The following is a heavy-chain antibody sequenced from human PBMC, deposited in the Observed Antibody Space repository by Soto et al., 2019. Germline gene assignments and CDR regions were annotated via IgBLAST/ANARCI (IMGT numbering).Heavy chain of an antibody. J-gene: IGHJ1*01. CDR2: ISGSGGST. Sequence: LRLSCAASGFTFSGYAMSWVRQAPGKGLEWVSAISGSGGSTYYADSVKGRFTISRDNSKNTLYLQMNSLRAEDTAVYYCAKDQFRTGWFTHTEYFQHWGQGTLVTVSS. CDR3: AKDQFRTGWFTHTEYFQH. CDR1: GFTFSGYA. D-gene: IGHD6-19*01. V-gene: IGHV3-23*01.